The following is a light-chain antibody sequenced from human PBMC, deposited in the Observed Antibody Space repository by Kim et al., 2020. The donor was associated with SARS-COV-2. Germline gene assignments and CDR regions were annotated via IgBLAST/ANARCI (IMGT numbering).Light chain of an antibody. V-gene: IGKV3-20*01. CDR1: HSVSSTS. J-gene: IGKJ1*01. CDR2: GAS. Sequence: LSPGERATLSCRARHSVSSTSLAWYQQRPGQAPRLLIYGASSRATGIPDRFSGSASGTDFTLTISRLEPEDFAVYYCQQYGSSRTFGQGTKVDIK. CDR3: QQYGSSRT.